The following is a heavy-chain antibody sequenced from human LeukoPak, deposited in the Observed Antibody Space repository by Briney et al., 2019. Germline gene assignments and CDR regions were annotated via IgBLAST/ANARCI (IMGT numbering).Heavy chain of an antibody. CDR1: GYSFTSYW. CDR2: IYPGDSDT. V-gene: IGHV5-51*01. J-gene: IGHJ3*02. CDR3: ARHETLPDAFDI. Sequence: GESLKISCKGSGYSFTSYWIGWVRQMPGKGLEWMGIIYPGDSDTRYSPSFQGQVTISADKSISTAYLQWSSLKTSDTSIYYCARHETLPDAFDIWGQGTMVTVSS.